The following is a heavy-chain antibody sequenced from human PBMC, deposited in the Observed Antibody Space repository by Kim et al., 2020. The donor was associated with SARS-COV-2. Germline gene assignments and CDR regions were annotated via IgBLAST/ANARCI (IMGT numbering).Heavy chain of an antibody. Sequence: SETLSLTCTVSGGSISSGGYYWSWIRQHPGKGLEWIGYIYYSGSTYYNPSLKSRVTISVDTSKNQFSLKLSSVTAADTAVYYCAGVLRSPAPPGAFDIWGQETMVTVSS. J-gene: IGHJ3*02. CDR2: IYYSGST. V-gene: IGHV4-31*03. CDR1: GGSISSGGYY. D-gene: IGHD3-10*01. CDR3: AGVLRSPAPPGAFDI.